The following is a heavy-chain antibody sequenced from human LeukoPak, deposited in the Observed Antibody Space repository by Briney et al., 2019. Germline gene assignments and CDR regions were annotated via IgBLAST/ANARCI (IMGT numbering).Heavy chain of an antibody. D-gene: IGHD5-18*01. V-gene: IGHV4-59*11. CDR3: ATIKRGNIFGYFDF. CDR2: MLDSENT. J-gene: IGHJ4*02. CDR1: GGPFSSHF. Sequence: TSETLSLTCSVPGGPFSSHFWSWIRQPPGKGLEWIGYMLDSENTKDNPYFQSRLSLSADTSKNQFSLRLTSVTAADTAVYYCATIKRGNIFGYFDFWGQGILVTVSP.